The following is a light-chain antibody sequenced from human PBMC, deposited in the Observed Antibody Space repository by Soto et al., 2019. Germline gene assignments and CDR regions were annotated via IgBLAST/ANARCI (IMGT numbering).Light chain of an antibody. V-gene: IGKV3-15*01. J-gene: IGKJ5*01. CDR1: QSVSSN. CDR2: GAS. Sequence: VVVRQSPATLSVSPGERATLSCRASQSVSSNLAWYQQKPGQAPRLLIYGASTRATGIPARFSGSGSGTEFTLTISSLQSEDFAVYYCQQYNNLPPIPFGHGTRLEIK. CDR3: QQYNNLPPIP.